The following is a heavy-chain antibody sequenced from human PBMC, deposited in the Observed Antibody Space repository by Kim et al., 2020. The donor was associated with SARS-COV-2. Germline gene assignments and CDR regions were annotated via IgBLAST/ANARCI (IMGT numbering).Heavy chain of an antibody. Sequence: SETLSLTCTVSGASITTYYWSWIRQSPGKELEWIGNIYYTGSTNYNPSLKSRVTISVDMSKRQFFLNLSSVTAADTAVYYCARYVSALSFCLSSFDYWG. CDR1: GASITTYY. J-gene: IGHJ4*01. V-gene: IGHV4-59*03. D-gene: IGHD3-3*01. CDR3: ARYVSALSFCLSSFDY. CDR2: IYYTGST.